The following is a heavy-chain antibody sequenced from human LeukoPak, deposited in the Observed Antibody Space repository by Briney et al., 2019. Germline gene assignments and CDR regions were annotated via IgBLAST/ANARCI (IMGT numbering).Heavy chain of an antibody. CDR2: ISSSSSSI. J-gene: IGHJ6*02. V-gene: IGHV3-21*01. CDR1: GFTLSSYS. CDR3: PREYGMDV. Sequence: GGSLRLSCAAFGFTLSSYSMNWVRQPPGKGTKGVSSISSSSSSIYYSAPVKGRFTISRDNGKNSLYLQMNSLRAEATAVYYCPREYGMDVWGQGTTVTVSS.